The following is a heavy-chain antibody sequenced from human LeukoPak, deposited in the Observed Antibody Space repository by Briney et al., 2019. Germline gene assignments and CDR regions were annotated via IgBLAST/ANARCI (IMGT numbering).Heavy chain of an antibody. D-gene: IGHD3-9*01. Sequence: SETLSLTRTVSGGSISSYYWSWIRQPPGKGLEWIGYIYYSGSTNYNPSLKSRVTISVDTSKNQFSLKLSSVTAADTAVYYCARQYYDILTGYRPFDYWGQGTLVTVSS. CDR2: IYYSGST. CDR1: GGSISSYY. CDR3: ARQYYDILTGYRPFDY. V-gene: IGHV4-59*08. J-gene: IGHJ4*02.